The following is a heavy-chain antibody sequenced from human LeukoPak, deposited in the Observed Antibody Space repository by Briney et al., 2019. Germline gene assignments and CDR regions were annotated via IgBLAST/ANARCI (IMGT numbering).Heavy chain of an antibody. J-gene: IGHJ6*03. V-gene: IGHV3-48*04. D-gene: IGHD5-12*01. Sequence: PSETLSLTCTVSAVSINNEYWNWIRQAPGKGLEWVSYISSSSSTIYYADSVKGRFTISRDNAKNSLYLQMNSLRAEDTAVYYCARDVGWLRSQGYMDVWGKGTTVTVSS. CDR3: ARDVGWLRSQGYMDV. CDR2: ISSSSSTI. CDR1: AVSINNEY.